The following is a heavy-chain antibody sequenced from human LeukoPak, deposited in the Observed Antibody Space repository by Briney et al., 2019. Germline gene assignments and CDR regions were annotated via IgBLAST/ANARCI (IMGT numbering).Heavy chain of an antibody. CDR1: GFTFSSYG. Sequence: PGGSLRLSCAASGFTFSSYGIHWVRQAPGKGLEWVAFIRYDGSNKYYADSVKGRFTISRDNSKNTLYLQMNSLRAEDTAVYYCAKDRGAYFDYWGQGTLVTVSS. J-gene: IGHJ4*02. CDR3: AKDRGAYFDY. D-gene: IGHD3-10*01. V-gene: IGHV3-30*02. CDR2: IRYDGSNK.